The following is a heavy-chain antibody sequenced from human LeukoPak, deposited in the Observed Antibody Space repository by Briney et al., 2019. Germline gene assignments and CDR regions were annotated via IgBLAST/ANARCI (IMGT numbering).Heavy chain of an antibody. J-gene: IGHJ4*02. CDR1: GGSISSGGYC. CDR3: ARDMYSSTGFDY. V-gene: IGHV4-31*03. CDR2: IYYSGST. D-gene: IGHD6-13*01. Sequence: SQTLSLTCTVSGGSISSGGYCWSWIRQHPGKGLEWIGYIYYSGSTYYNPSLKSRVTISVDTSKNQFSLKLSSVTAADMAVYYCARDMYSSTGFDYWGQGTLVTVSS.